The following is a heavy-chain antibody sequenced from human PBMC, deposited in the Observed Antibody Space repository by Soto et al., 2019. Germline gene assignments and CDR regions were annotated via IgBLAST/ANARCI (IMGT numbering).Heavy chain of an antibody. CDR3: ARDSWPVDTAMGLRKVFDY. V-gene: IGHV1-69*13. Sequence: GASVKVSCKASGGTFSSYAISWVRQAPGQGLEWMGGIIPIFGTANYAQKFQGRVTITADESTSTAYMELSSLRSEDTAVYYCARDSWPVDTAMGLRKVFDYWGQGTLVTVSS. D-gene: IGHD5-18*01. J-gene: IGHJ4*02. CDR2: IIPIFGTA. CDR1: GGTFSSYA.